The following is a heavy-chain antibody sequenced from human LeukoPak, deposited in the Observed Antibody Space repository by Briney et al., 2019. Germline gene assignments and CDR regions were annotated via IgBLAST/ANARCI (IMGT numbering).Heavy chain of an antibody. CDR3: ATSEDTAAGPY. CDR2: IKPDGSVT. D-gene: IGHD6-13*01. J-gene: IGHJ4*02. V-gene: IGHV3-7*01. Sequence: GGSLRLSCAASGFTFSNYWMTWVRQAPGKELEWVANIKPDGSVTLYGDSVKGRFTISRDNAKNSLYLQMNSLRAEDTGLYYCATSEDTAAGPYWGQGTLVTVSS. CDR1: GFTFSNYW.